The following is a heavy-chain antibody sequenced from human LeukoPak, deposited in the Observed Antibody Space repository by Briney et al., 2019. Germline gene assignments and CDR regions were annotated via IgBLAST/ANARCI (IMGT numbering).Heavy chain of an antibody. V-gene: IGHV5-51*01. Sequence: GESLKISCKGSGYNFTNYWLGWVRQMPGKGLDWMGIIYPGDSDTTYSPSFRGQVTVSADKSISTAYLQWSSLKASDTPMYYCARAEYSGNYFDYWGQGTLVTVSS. CDR2: IYPGDSDT. CDR3: ARAEYSGNYFDY. D-gene: IGHD2-15*01. J-gene: IGHJ4*02. CDR1: GYNFTNYW.